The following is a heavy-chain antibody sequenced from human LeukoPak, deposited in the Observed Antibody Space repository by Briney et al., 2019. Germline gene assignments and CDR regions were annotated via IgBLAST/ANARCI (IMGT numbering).Heavy chain of an antibody. CDR2: INSDGSIT. V-gene: IGHV3-74*01. Sequence: PGGSLRLSCAASGFTFSSYWMHWVRRAPGKGLVWVSRINSDGSITNYADSVKGRFTISRDNAKNTLYLQMNSLRAEDTAVYYCARGLAVAGNCMDVWGQGTTVTVSS. D-gene: IGHD6-19*01. J-gene: IGHJ6*02. CDR1: GFTFSSYW. CDR3: ARGLAVAGNCMDV.